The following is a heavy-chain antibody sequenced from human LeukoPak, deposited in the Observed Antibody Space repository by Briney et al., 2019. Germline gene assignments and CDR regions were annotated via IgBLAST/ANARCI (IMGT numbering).Heavy chain of an antibody. CDR1: GGSVSSGSYY. CDR3: ARDSIVGGFAFDY. V-gene: IGHV4-61*01. D-gene: IGHD3-16*02. J-gene: IGHJ4*02. Sequence: PSETLSLTCTVSGGSVSSGSYYWSWIWQPPGKGLEWIGYIYYSGSTNYNPSLKSRVTISVDTSKNQFSLKLSSVTAADTAVYYCARDSIVGGFAFDYWGQGTLVTVSS. CDR2: IYYSGST.